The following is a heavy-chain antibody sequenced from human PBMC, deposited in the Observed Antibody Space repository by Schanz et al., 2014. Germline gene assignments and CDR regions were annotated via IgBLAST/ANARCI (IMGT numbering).Heavy chain of an antibody. CDR1: GASISSSNW. CDR2: IYQSGST. D-gene: IGHD1-26*01. CDR3: ARDCWRGATSGYGMDV. Sequence: QVQLQESAPGLVKPSGTLSLTCAVSGASISSSNWWSWVRQPPETGLEWIEEIYQSGSTSYNPSLKSRVTITVDKPENQVTRKVTSKTAANTAVDYGARDCWRGATSGYGMDVWGQGTTVTVSS. J-gene: IGHJ6*02. V-gene: IGHV4-4*02.